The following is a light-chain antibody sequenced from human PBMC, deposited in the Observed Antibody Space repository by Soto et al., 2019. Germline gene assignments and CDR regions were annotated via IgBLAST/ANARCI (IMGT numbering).Light chain of an antibody. V-gene: IGKV3-11*01. CDR2: DAS. J-gene: IGKJ4*01. CDR1: QSVSSY. CDR3: QQLSNWLLT. Sequence: EIVLTQSPATLSLSPGERATLSCRASQSVSSYLAWYQQKPGKAPRLLIYDASNRATGIPARFSGSGSGTDFPLTISSLEPEDFAVYYCQQLSNWLLTFGGGTKVEIK.